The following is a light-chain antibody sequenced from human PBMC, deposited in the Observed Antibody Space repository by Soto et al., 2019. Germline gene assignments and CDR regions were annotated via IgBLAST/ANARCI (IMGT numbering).Light chain of an antibody. CDR2: HAS. Sequence: EVVMTQSPATLSVSPGERATLSCRANESVYRHLAWYQQRPGQAPRLLIFHASTRATGVPARFTGSGSGTEFTLTISSLQSEDFAVYYCQQFNRWPPFTFGPGTKVDFK. CDR1: ESVYRH. CDR3: QQFNRWPPFT. V-gene: IGKV3-15*01. J-gene: IGKJ3*01.